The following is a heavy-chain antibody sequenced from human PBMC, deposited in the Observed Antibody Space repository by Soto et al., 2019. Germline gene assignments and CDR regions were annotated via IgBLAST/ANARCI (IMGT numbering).Heavy chain of an antibody. CDR3: ARDLGTGVYQLGS. V-gene: IGHV4-38-2*02. CDR2: IYHGGST. J-gene: IGHJ4*02. Sequence: PSETLSLTCAVSGYSISTGFNWAWIRQPPGKGLEWVGSIYHGGSTYYTLFLKSRATISSDASKNQILLQMRSMTAAATALYYFARDLGTGVYQLGSRGQG. CDR1: GYSISTGFN. D-gene: IGHD2-2*01.